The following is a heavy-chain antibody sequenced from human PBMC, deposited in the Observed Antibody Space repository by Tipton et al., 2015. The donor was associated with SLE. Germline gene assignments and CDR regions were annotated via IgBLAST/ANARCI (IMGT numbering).Heavy chain of an antibody. J-gene: IGHJ4*02. CDR2: IHYSGYS. V-gene: IGHV4-59*01. Sequence: TLSLTCTVSGASISNYYWSWIRQPPGRGLEWIGFIHYSGYSKFNPSLKSRVTMSVDTSKKQFFLNVTSVTAADTAVYYCARAEGISSAPFDSWGQGSLVTASS. D-gene: IGHD3-22*01. CDR1: GASISNYY. CDR3: ARAEGISSAPFDS.